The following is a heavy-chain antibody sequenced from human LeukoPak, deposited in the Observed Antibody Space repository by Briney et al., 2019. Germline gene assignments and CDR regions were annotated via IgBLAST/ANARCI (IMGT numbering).Heavy chain of an antibody. V-gene: IGHV4-28*03. CDR1: DYSISSSNW. CDR2: IYTSGST. CDR3: AREARVGYCSSTSCPTDYYYYYYMDV. D-gene: IGHD2-2*01. Sequence: NPSETLSLTCAVSDYSISSSNWWGWIRQPPGKGLEWIGRIYTSGSTNYNPSLKSRVTISVDTSKNQFSLKLSSVTAADTAVYYCAREARVGYCSSTSCPTDYYYYYYMDVWGKGTTVTVSS. J-gene: IGHJ6*03.